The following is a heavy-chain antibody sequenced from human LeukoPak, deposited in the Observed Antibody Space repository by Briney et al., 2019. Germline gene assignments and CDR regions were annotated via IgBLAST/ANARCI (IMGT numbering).Heavy chain of an antibody. J-gene: IGHJ4*02. CDR1: GFTFSSYA. Sequence: GGTLRLSCAASGFTFSSYAMSWVRQAPGKGLEWVSAISGSGGSTYYADSVKGRFTISRVNSKNTLYLQMNSLRAEDTAVYYCANPGLYDSSGYYTDPFDYWGQGTLVTVSS. CDR3: ANPGLYDSSGYYTDPFDY. D-gene: IGHD3-22*01. V-gene: IGHV3-23*01. CDR2: ISGSGGST.